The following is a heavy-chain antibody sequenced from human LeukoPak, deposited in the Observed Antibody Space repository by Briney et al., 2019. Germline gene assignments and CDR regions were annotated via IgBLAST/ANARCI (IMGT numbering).Heavy chain of an antibody. CDR3: ARGRQLLNSGY. Sequence: SETLSLTCAVYGESFSGYYWSWIRQPPGKGLEWIGEINHSGSTNYNPSLKSRVTISVDTSKNQFSLKLSSVTAADTAVYYCARGRQLLNSGYWGQGTLVTVSS. CDR2: INHSGST. J-gene: IGHJ4*02. V-gene: IGHV4-34*01. D-gene: IGHD2-2*01. CDR1: GESFSGYY.